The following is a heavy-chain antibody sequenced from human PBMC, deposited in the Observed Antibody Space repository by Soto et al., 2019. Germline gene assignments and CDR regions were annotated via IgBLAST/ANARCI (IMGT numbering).Heavy chain of an antibody. V-gene: IGHV4-30-2*01. Sequence: QLQLQESGSGLGKPSQTLSLTCAVSGGSISSGGYSWSWIRQPPGKGLEWIGYIYHSGSTYYNPSLKSRVTILADRSKNQFSLKLSSVIAADTAVYYCARGEVLALGYWGQGTLVTVSS. CDR3: ARGEVLALGY. J-gene: IGHJ4*02. D-gene: IGHD1-20*01. CDR1: GGSISSGGYS. CDR2: IYHSGST.